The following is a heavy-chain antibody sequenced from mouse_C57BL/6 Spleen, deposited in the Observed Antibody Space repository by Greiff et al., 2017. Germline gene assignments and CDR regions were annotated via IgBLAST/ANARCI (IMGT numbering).Heavy chain of an antibody. J-gene: IGHJ2*01. V-gene: IGHV1-80*01. CDR2: IYPGDGDT. CDR1: GYAFSGYW. Sequence: QVQLQQSGAELVKPGASVKISCKASGYAFSGYWMNWVKQRPGKGLEWIGQIYPGDGDTNYNGKFKGKATLTADKSSSTAYMQLSSLTSEDSAVYFCARDGTDFDYWGQGTTLTVSS. D-gene: IGHD3-3*01. CDR3: ARDGTDFDY.